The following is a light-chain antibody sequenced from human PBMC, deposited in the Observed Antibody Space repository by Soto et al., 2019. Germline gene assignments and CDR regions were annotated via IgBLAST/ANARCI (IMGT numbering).Light chain of an antibody. J-gene: IGKJ5*01. CDR1: QSVSSH. CDR3: QQYGSSPAIT. Sequence: ERVMTQSPATLSVSPGERATLSCRASQSVSSHLAWYQQKPGQAPRLLIYGASSRATGIPDRFSGSGSGTDFTLTISRLEPEDFAVYYCQQYGSSPAITFGQGTRLEIK. V-gene: IGKV3-20*01. CDR2: GAS.